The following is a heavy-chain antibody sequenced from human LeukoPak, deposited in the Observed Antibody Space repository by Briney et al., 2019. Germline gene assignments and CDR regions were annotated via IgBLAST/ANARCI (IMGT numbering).Heavy chain of an antibody. CDR1: GYNFNNYW. V-gene: IGHV5-51*01. CDR2: IYPGDSNP. Sequence: GESLKISCKGSGYNFNNYWIGWVRQMPGKGLEWMGIIYPGDSNPKYSPSFQGQVTISADKSISTAYLQWSSLKASDTAMYYCARHEAQYYYDSSGYPYYFDYWGQGTLVTVSS. J-gene: IGHJ4*02. D-gene: IGHD3-22*01. CDR3: ARHEAQYYYDSSGYPYYFDY.